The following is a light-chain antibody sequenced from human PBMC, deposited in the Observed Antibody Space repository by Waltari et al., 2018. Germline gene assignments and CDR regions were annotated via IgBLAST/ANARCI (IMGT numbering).Light chain of an antibody. J-gene: IGLJ2*01. V-gene: IGLV1-44*01. CDR2: RND. CDR3: ASWDDSLNGRWE. Sequence: QSVLTQPPSASGAPGQRVPISRSGSSSNIGSIIFNWYQQVPGTTPKPLIYRNDQRPSGVPNRFSGSKSGTSASLAISGLRSDDEADYFCASWDDSLNGRWEFGGGTKVTVI. CDR1: SSNIGSII.